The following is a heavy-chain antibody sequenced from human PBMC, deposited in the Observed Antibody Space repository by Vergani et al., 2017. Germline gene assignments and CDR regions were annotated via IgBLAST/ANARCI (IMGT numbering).Heavy chain of an antibody. CDR2: IGYDRSNK. D-gene: IGHD6-19*01. Sequence: VQLVESGGGVVQPGRSLRLSCAASGFTFSSYGMHWVRQAPGKGLEWGAVIGYDRSNKYYADCVKGRFPTSRDNSKNTLYLQMNSLRAEETAVYYCARDVAVAGTPRLIDYWGQGTLVTVSS. V-gene: IGHV3-33*01. J-gene: IGHJ4*02. CDR1: GFTFSSYG. CDR3: ARDVAVAGTPRLIDY.